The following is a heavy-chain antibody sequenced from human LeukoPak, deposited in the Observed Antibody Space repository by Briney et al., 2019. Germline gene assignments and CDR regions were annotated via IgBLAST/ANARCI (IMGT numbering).Heavy chain of an antibody. CDR2: INTGGST. CDR1: GGSLSRYY. D-gene: IGHD3-16*02. Sequence: SETLSLTCGVSGGSLSRYYWSWIRQPPGRGLEWIGEINTGGSTNYNPSLKCRVTISVDTSKNQFSLKLSSVTAADTAVYYCARGLRYLSSRFDPWGQGTLVTVSS. V-gene: IGHV4-34*01. CDR3: ARGLRYLSSRFDP. J-gene: IGHJ5*02.